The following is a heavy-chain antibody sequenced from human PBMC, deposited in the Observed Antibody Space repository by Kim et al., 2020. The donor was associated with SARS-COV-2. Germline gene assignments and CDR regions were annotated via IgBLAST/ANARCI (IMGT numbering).Heavy chain of an antibody. V-gene: IGHV1-58*01. J-gene: IGHJ3*02. CDR3: AADKDAFDI. Sequence: GNTNYAQKFQERVTITRDMSTSTAYMELSSLRSEDTAVYYCAADKDAFDIWGQGTMVTVSS. CDR2: GNT.